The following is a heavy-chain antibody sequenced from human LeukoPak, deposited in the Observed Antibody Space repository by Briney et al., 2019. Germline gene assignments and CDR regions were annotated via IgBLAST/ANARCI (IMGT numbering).Heavy chain of an antibody. CDR1: GGSISSHY. J-gene: IGHJ6*03. CDR3: PREPRYKYGSHSNMCV. Sequence: SETLSLTCTVSGGSISSHYWSWIRQPPGKGLEWIGYIYYSGSTNYNPPLKSRVTISVDTPKNEFSLKLSSLTAADTPVYYCPREPRYKYGSHSNMCVWGTGTPVSVSS. CDR2: IYYSGST. D-gene: IGHD5-18*01. V-gene: IGHV4-59*11.